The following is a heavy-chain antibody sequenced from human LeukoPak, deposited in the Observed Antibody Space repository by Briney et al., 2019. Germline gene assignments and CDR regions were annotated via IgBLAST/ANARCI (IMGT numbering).Heavy chain of an antibody. Sequence: ASVTVSCKVSGYTLTELSMHWVRQAPGKGLEWMGGFDPEDGETIYAQKFQGRVTMTEDTSTDTAYMELSSLRSEDTAVYYCAPIAAAGLHYGMDVWGQGTTVTVSS. V-gene: IGHV1-24*01. J-gene: IGHJ6*02. D-gene: IGHD6-13*01. CDR3: APIAAAGLHYGMDV. CDR1: GYTLTELS. CDR2: FDPEDGET.